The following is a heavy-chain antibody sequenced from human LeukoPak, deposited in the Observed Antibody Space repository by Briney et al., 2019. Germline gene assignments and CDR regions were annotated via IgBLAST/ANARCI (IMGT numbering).Heavy chain of an antibody. J-gene: IGHJ4*02. V-gene: IGHV3-23*01. CDR2: ISGSGAST. CDR3: AKRPTTVTTFGRDY. D-gene: IGHD4-17*01. Sequence: GGSLRLSCAASGFTFDSFAMSWVRQAPGKGLEWLPAISGSGASTYYGDSVKGRFTISRDNSRDTLYLQMDSLRAEDTAVYYCAKRPTTVTTFGRDYWGQGTLVTVSS. CDR1: GFTFDSFA.